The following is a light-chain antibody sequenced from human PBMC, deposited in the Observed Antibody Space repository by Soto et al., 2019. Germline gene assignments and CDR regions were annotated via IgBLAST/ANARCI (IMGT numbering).Light chain of an antibody. Sequence: QSVLTQPASGSGSPGQSITISCTGTSSDVGSYNYVSWFQQHPGNAPKLRIYEVSKRPSGVPDRFSGYKAGNTASLTGSGLQAEDEADYYCNSYAGSNNWVFGGGTKLTVL. CDR1: SSDVGSYNY. CDR2: EVS. J-gene: IGLJ3*02. V-gene: IGLV2-8*01. CDR3: NSYAGSNNWV.